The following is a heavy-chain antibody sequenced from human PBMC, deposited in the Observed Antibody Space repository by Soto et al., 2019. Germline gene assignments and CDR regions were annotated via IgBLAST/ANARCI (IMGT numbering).Heavy chain of an antibody. CDR1: GFTFSSYA. CDR2: ISGSGGST. Sequence: EVQLLESGGGLVQPGGSLRLSCAASGFTFSSYAMSWVRQAPGKGLEWVSAISGSGGSTYYADSVKGRFTISRDNSKNTLYLQMNSLRAEDTAVYYCAKGPEGGWYEYWYFDLWGRGTLVTVSS. CDR3: AKGPEGGWYEYWYFDL. J-gene: IGHJ2*01. V-gene: IGHV3-23*01. D-gene: IGHD6-19*01.